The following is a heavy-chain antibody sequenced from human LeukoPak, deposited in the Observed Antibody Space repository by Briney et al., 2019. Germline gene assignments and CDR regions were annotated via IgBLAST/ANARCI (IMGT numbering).Heavy chain of an antibody. CDR1: GYTLTELS. CDR2: FDPEDGET. D-gene: IGHD2-15*01. J-gene: IGHJ6*04. Sequence: ASVKVSCKVSGYTLTELSTHWVRQAPGKGLEWMGGFDPEDGETIYAQKFQGRVTMTEDTSTDTAYMELSSLRSEDTAVYYCATVSLLREYYYGMDVWGKGTTVTVSS. CDR3: ATVSLLREYYYGMDV. V-gene: IGHV1-24*01.